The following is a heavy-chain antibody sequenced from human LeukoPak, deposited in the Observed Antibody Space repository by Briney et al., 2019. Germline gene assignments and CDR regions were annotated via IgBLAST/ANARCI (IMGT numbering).Heavy chain of an antibody. D-gene: IGHD7-27*01. CDR3: AREILTGYAFDI. V-gene: IGHV3-30*02. Sequence: GGSLRLSCAASEFTFTTYGMHWVRQAPGKGLEWVAFIYYDGSNIYYADYVKGRFTISRDISKNTPYLQMNSLRAEDTALYYCAREILTGYAFDIWGQGTMVTVSS. CDR1: EFTFTTYG. J-gene: IGHJ3*02. CDR2: IYYDGSNI.